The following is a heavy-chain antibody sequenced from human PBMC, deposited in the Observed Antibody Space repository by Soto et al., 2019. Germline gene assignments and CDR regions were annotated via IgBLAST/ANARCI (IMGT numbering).Heavy chain of an antibody. D-gene: IGHD3-10*01. J-gene: IGHJ5*01. CDR2: IDPSDSYI. Sequence: PGESLKISCKASGYTFSKNWINWVRQVPGKGLEWLGRIDPSDSYINYSPSFHGHVTISADKSINTAYLQWSSLKASDTAIYYCATSRVVRGLYSWFDSWGQGTPVTVSS. CDR1: GYTFSKNW. V-gene: IGHV5-10-1*01. CDR3: ATSRVVRGLYSWFDS.